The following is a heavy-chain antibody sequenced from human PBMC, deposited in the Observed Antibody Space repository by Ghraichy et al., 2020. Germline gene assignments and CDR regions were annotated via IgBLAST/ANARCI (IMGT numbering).Heavy chain of an antibody. Sequence: TLSLTCTVSGGSLSSSSYYWGWIRQPPGKGLEWIGTTYYSGSTYYNPSLKSRVTISVDTSKNQLSLKLSSVTAADTAVYYCARSIIVVVVGATPTPKYYFDYWAQGTLFTVSS. CDR1: GGSLSSSSYY. D-gene: IGHD2-15*01. V-gene: IGHV4-39*07. CDR3: ARSIIVVVVGATPTPKYYFDY. J-gene: IGHJ4*02. CDR2: TYYSGST.